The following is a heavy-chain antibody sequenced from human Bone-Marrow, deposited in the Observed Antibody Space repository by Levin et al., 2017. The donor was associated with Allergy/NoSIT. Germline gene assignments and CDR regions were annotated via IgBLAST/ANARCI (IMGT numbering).Heavy chain of an antibody. CDR1: GFTFSSYD. CDR3: ARMAGYFYMDV. D-gene: IGHD5-24*01. V-gene: IGHV3-13*04. Sequence: PGGSLRLSCAASGFTFSSYDMHWVRQATGKGLEWVSGIGVGGEAYYPVSVKGRFTISREDAKNSLSLQMNSLRAGDTAVYYCARMAGYFYMDVWGKGTTVTV. J-gene: IGHJ6*03. CDR2: IGVGGEA.